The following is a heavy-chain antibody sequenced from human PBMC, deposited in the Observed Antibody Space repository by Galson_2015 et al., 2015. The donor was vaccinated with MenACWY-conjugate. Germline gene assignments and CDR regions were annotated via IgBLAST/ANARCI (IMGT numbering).Heavy chain of an antibody. J-gene: IGHJ5*02. CDR1: GYSFTSYN. CDR3: ARVVGTNMYNWFDP. V-gene: IGHV1-46*01. D-gene: IGHD1-26*01. Sequence: SVKVSCKASGYSFTSYNMHWVRQAPGQGLEWMGIINPTSGSTTYTQKFQGRFTISRDNSKNTLYLQMGSLRAEDTAVYYCARVVGTNMYNWFDPWGQGTLVTVSS. CDR2: INPTSGST.